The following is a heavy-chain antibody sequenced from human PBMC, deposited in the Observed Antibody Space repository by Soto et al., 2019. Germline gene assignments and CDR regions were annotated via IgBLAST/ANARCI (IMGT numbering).Heavy chain of an antibody. CDR2: IYYSGNT. J-gene: IGHJ4*02. Sequence: SETLSLTCTVSGGSISSGDYYWSWIRQPPGKGLEWIGYIYYSGNTYYNPSLKSRVTISLDTSKNHFSLKLSSVTAADTAVYYCAREGGYYEYYFDYWGQGTLVTVSS. D-gene: IGHD3-22*01. V-gene: IGHV4-30-4*01. CDR3: AREGGYYEYYFDY. CDR1: GGSISSGDYY.